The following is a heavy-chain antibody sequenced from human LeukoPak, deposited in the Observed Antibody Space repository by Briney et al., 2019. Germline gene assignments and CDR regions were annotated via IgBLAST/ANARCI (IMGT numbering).Heavy chain of an antibody. J-gene: IGHJ4*02. CDR3: ARGWSVAY. D-gene: IGHD6-19*01. V-gene: IGHV3-48*03. CDR1: GFTFSSYE. Sequence: GGSLRLSCAASGFTFSSYETNWVRQAPGKGLEWISYISSSGGTIYYADSVKGRFTVSRDNAKSSLYLQMNSLRAEDTAVYYCARGWSVAYWGQGTLVTVSS. CDR2: ISSSGGTI.